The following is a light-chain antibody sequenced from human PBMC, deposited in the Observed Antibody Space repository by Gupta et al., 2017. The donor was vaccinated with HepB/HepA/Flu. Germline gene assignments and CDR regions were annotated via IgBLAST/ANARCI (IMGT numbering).Light chain of an antibody. Sequence: QSVLPPPPSVSGAPGLGVTISCTGSSPNIGAGYDVHGYQQLPGTAPKLLIYGNSNRPSGVPDRFSGSKSGTSASLAITGLQAEDEADYYCQSFDSSLSVHVVFGGGTKLTVL. CDR1: SPNIGAGYD. V-gene: IGLV1-40*01. CDR3: QSFDSSLSVHVV. J-gene: IGLJ2*01. CDR2: GNS.